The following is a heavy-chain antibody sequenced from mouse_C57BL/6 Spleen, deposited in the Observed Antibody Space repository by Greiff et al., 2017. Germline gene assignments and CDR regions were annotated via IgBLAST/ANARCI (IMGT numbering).Heavy chain of an antibody. V-gene: IGHV1-42*01. CDR1: GYSFTSYC. CDR3: ARWRYGSRYLDY. J-gene: IGHJ2*01. CDR2: INPSSGGT. Sequence: VQLQQSGPELVKPGASVKMSCKASGYSFTSYCMNWVKQSPGRSLEWIGGINPSSGGTTYNQKFKVKATLTVDKSSSTAYMQLKSLTSEDSAVYSGARWRYGSRYLDYWGQGTTLTVSS. D-gene: IGHD1-1*01.